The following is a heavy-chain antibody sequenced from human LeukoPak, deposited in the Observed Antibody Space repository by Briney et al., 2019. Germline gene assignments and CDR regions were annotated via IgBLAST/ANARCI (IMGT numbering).Heavy chain of an antibody. V-gene: IGHV1-2*06. Sequence: ASVKVSCKASGYTFTGYYMHWMRQAPGQGLEWMGRINPNSGGTNYAQKFQGRVTMTRDTSISTAYMELSRLRSDDTAVYYCARDHGYSYGNSDYWGQGTLVTVSS. CDR2: INPNSGGT. CDR1: GYTFTGYY. D-gene: IGHD5-18*01. CDR3: ARDHGYSYGNSDY. J-gene: IGHJ4*02.